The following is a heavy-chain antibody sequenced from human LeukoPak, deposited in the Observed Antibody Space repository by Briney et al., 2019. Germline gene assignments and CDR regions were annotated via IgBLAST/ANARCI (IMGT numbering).Heavy chain of an antibody. D-gene: IGHD6-13*01. Sequence: GGSLRLSCAASGFTFSSYAMSWVRQAPGKGLEWVSAISGSGASIYYADSVKGRFTISRDNSKNTLYLQMNSLRAEDTAVYYCAKDRGVEEQQLVRRGSLDNWGQGTLVTVSS. CDR2: ISGSGASI. CDR3: AKDRGVEEQQLVRRGSLDN. J-gene: IGHJ4*02. CDR1: GFTFSSYA. V-gene: IGHV3-23*01.